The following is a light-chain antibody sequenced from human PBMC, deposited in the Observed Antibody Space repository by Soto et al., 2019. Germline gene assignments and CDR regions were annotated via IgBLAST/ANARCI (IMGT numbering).Light chain of an antibody. Sequence: QSALTQPPSVSGSPGQSVAISCTGTSSDVGAYDRVSWYQLPPGTAPKVIIYEVSNRPSGVPDRFSGSKSGNTASLTITGLQAEDEADYYCSSFTSDTTRVFGGGTKLTVL. CDR2: EVS. CDR3: SSFTSDTTRV. CDR1: SSDVGAYDR. V-gene: IGLV2-18*02. J-gene: IGLJ3*02.